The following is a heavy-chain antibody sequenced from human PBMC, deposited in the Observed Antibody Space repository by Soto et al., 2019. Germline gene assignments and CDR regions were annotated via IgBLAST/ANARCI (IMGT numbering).Heavy chain of an antibody. CDR1: GFTFSSYG. CDR2: IWYDGSNK. J-gene: IGHJ4*02. V-gene: IGHV3-33*01. Sequence: QVQLVESGGGVVQPGRSLRLSCAASGFTFSSYGMHWVRQAPGKGLEWVAVIWYDGSNKYYADSVKGRFTISRDNSKNTLYLQMNRLRAADTAVYYCARDPAHCISTSCYAIDYWGQGTLVTVSS. CDR3: ARDPAHCISTSCYAIDY. D-gene: IGHD2-2*01.